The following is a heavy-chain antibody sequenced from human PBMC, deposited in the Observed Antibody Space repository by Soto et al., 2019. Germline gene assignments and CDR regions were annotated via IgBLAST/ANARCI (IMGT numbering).Heavy chain of an antibody. CDR3: ARDYAYYFDY. Sequence: SETLSLTCAVSGASISSGDYYWSWIRQHPGQGLEWIGYIYYSGSTYYNPSLKSRVTISVDTSKNQFSLKLTSVTAADTAVYYCARDYAYYFDYWGQGTLVTVSS. J-gene: IGHJ4*02. D-gene: IGHD4-17*01. CDR2: IYYSGST. CDR1: GASISSGDYY. V-gene: IGHV4-31*11.